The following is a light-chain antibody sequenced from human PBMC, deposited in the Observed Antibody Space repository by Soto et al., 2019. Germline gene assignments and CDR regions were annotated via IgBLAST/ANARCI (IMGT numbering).Light chain of an antibody. CDR3: TSYTSSNTPV. J-gene: IGLJ3*02. V-gene: IGLV2-14*01. Sequence: QSALTQPASVSGSPGQSITISCTGNSSDVGGYNYVSWYQQHPGKAPKLMIYEVNNRPSGVSNRFSGSKSGNTASLTISGLQAEDEADYYCTSYTSSNTPVFGGGTKLTVL. CDR1: SSDVGGYNY. CDR2: EVN.